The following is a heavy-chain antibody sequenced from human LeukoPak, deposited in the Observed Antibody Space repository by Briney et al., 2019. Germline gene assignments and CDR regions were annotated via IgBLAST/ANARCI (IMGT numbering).Heavy chain of an antibody. D-gene: IGHD3-9*01. CDR3: ARDPYAYDILTGRL. CDR1: GFTFSSYW. V-gene: IGHV3-7*01. CDR2: IKQDGSEK. J-gene: IGHJ4*02. Sequence: GGSLRLFCAASGFTFSSYWMSWVRQAPGKGREWVANIKQDGSEKYYVDSVKGRFTISRDNAKHTLYLQMNSLRAEDTAVYYCARDPYAYDILTGRLWGQGTLVTVSS.